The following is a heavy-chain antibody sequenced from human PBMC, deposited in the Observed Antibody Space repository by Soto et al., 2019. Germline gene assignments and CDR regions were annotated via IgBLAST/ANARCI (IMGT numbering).Heavy chain of an antibody. Sequence: ASVKVSCKASGYTFTSYYMHWVRQAPGQGLEWMGIINPSGGSTSYAQKFQGRVTMTRDTSTSTVYMELSSLRSEDTAVYYCARSRITIFGVAPNYYYMDVWGKGTTVTGS. D-gene: IGHD3-3*01. J-gene: IGHJ6*03. CDR2: INPSGGST. V-gene: IGHV1-46*03. CDR3: ARSRITIFGVAPNYYYMDV. CDR1: GYTFTSYY.